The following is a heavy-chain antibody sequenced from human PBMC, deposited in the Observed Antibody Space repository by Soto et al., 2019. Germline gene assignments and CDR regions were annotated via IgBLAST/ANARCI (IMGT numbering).Heavy chain of an antibody. CDR1: GFTFSSYA. Sequence: GGSLRLSCAASGFTFSSYAMSWVRQAPGKGLEWVSAISGSGGSTYYADSVKGRFTISRDNSKNTRYLEMNSLRAEDTAVYYCAKAWVYYDFWSGYYKVDYWGQGTLVTVSS. CDR2: ISGSGGST. V-gene: IGHV3-23*01. J-gene: IGHJ4*02. CDR3: AKAWVYYDFWSGYYKVDY. D-gene: IGHD3-3*01.